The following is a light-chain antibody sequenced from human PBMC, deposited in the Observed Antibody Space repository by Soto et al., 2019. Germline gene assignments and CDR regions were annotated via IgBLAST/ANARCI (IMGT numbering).Light chain of an antibody. Sequence: DIVMTQSPLSLPVTPGEPASISCRSSQSLLHSNGYNYLDWYLQKPGQSPQLLIYLGSNRASGVPDRFSGSESGTDFKLKISRVEAEDVGVYYCMQARQLWTFGQGTKVEIK. CDR1: QSLLHSNGYNY. CDR3: MQARQLWT. J-gene: IGKJ1*01. V-gene: IGKV2-28*01. CDR2: LGS.